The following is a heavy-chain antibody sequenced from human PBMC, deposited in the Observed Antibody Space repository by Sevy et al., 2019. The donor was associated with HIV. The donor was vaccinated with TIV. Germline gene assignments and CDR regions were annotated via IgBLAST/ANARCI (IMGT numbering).Heavy chain of an antibody. D-gene: IGHD5-12*01. Sequence: GGSLRLSCAASGFTFSSYAMSWVRQAPGKGLEWVSAISGGGGSTFYADSLKGRFTISRDNSKNTLYLQMNSLRAEDTAVYYCAKESREGYNSIGPDAFDIWGQGTMVTVSS. CDR1: GFTFSSYA. CDR2: ISGGGGST. V-gene: IGHV3-23*01. CDR3: AKESREGYNSIGPDAFDI. J-gene: IGHJ3*02.